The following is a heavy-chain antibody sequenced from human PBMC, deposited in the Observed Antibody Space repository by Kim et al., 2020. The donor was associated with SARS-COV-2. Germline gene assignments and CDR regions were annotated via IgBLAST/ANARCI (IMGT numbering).Heavy chain of an antibody. D-gene: IGHD3-22*01. V-gene: IGHV3-21*01. J-gene: IGHJ3*02. CDR3: ARDGSGYYYLSAFDI. Sequence: AGSVKGRFTISRDNAKNSLYLQMNSLRAEDTAVYYCARDGSGYYYLSAFDIWGQGTMVTVSS.